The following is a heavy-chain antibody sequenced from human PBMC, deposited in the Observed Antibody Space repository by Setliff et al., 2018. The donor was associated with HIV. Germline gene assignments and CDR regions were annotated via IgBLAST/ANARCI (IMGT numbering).Heavy chain of an antibody. D-gene: IGHD2-21*02. V-gene: IGHV1-24*01. Sequence: ASVKVSCKVSGYTLTELSMHWVRQAPGKGLEWMGYIYPNTGATSYAQKFQGRVTITADTSTDTVYMELSSLRSEDTAVYYCATDPDGGNSDGWGQGTLVTVSS. CDR2: IYPNTGAT. CDR1: GYTLTELS. CDR3: ATDPDGGNSDG. J-gene: IGHJ4*02.